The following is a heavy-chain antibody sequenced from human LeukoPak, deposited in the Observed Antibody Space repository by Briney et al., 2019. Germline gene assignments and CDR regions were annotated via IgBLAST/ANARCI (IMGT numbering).Heavy chain of an antibody. CDR3: ARKHRGALDY. V-gene: IGHV4-4*02. CDR1: GGSISSTNW. D-gene: IGHD3-10*01. J-gene: IGHJ4*02. Sequence: PSETLSLTCGVSGGSISSTNWWSWVRQPSGQGLEWIGEVSLTGETNYNPSLKSRITISVDKSKNQFSLKLSSVTAADTAVYYCARKHRGALDYWGQGTLVTVSS. CDR2: VSLTGET.